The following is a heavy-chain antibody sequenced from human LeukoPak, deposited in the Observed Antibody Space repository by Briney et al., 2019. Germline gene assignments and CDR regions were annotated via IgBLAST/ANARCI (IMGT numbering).Heavy chain of an antibody. CDR2: IIPISGTA. Sequence: GASVKVSCKASGGTFSSYAISWVRQAPGQGLEWMGGIIPISGTANYAQKFQGRVTITADESTSTAYMELSSLRSEDTAVYYCARSVGELWFLSPHPVYYYGMDVWGQGTTVTVSS. J-gene: IGHJ6*02. CDR3: ARSVGELWFLSPHPVYYYGMDV. D-gene: IGHD5-18*01. V-gene: IGHV1-69*13. CDR1: GGTFSSYA.